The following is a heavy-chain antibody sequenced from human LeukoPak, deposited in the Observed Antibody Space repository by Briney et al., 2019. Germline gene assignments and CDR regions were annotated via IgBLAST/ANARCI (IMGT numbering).Heavy chain of an antibody. CDR2: TSSSDAGK. Sequence: PGGSLRLSCTVSGFSLSSYALSWVRRAPGKGLEWVSATSSSDAGKYYADSVRGRFTISRDNSRNTMYLQMNSLRVEDVAVYYCAKAPVTSCRGAFCYPFDSWGQGTLVTVSS. J-gene: IGHJ4*02. CDR1: GFSLSSYA. CDR3: AKAPVTSCRGAFCYPFDS. D-gene: IGHD2-15*01. V-gene: IGHV3-23*01.